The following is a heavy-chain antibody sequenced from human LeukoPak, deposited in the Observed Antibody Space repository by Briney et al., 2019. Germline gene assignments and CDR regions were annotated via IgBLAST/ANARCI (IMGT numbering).Heavy chain of an antibody. CDR2: IYYTGTS. J-gene: IGHJ3*02. V-gene: IGHV4-59*08. Sequence: SETLSLTCTVSGGSISSHYWSWIRQPPGKGLEWIAYIYYTGTSNYNPSLKSRVTISVDTSKNQISLRLSSVTAADTAVYYCARQGIDAFDIWGQGTLVTVSS. CDR3: ARQGIDAFDI. CDR1: GGSISSHY.